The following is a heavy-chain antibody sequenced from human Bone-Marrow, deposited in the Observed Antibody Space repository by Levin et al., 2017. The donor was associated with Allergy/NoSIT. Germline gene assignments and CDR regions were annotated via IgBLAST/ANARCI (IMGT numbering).Heavy chain of an antibody. V-gene: IGHV3-7*01. D-gene: IGHD5-18*01. CDR3: ARDTYGYDFDC. CDR1: GFTFSSHW. J-gene: IGHJ4*02. CDR2: IKRDGSEK. Sequence: SCAASGFTFSSHWMSWVRQAPGKGLEWVANIKRDGSEKYYVDSVKGRFTISRDNAKNSLYLQMNSLRADDTAVYYCARDTYGYDFDCWGQGTLVTVSS.